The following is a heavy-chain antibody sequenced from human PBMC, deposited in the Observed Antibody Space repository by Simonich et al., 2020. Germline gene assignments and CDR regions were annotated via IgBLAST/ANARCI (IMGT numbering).Heavy chain of an antibody. V-gene: IGHV3-7*01. CDR2: IKQDGSEK. J-gene: IGHJ6*03. CDR1: GFTFSSYW. Sequence: VQLVESGGGLVQPGGSLRIFCAASGFTFSSYWISWVRQSPGKGLEWVANIKQDGSEKYYEDSVKGRVTISRDNAKNSLYLQMNSLRAEDTAVYYCARDGLGTAYYYYMDVWGKGTTVTVSS. CDR3: ARDGLGTAYYYYMDV. D-gene: IGHD7-27*01.